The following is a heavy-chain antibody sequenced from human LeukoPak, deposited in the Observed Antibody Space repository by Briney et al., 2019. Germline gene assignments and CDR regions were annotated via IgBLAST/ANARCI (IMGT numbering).Heavy chain of an antibody. J-gene: IGHJ5*02. CDR1: GGSFSGYY. CDR2: INHSGGT. CDR3: ARSYWFDP. V-gene: IGHV4-34*01. Sequence: KPSETLSLTCAVYGGSFSGYYWSWIRQPPGKGLEWIGEINHSGGTNYNPSLKSRVTISVDTSKNQFSLKLSSVTAADTAVYYCARSYWFDPWGQGTLVTVSS.